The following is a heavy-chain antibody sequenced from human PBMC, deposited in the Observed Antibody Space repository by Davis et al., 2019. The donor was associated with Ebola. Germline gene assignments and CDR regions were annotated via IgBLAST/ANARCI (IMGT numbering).Heavy chain of an antibody. Sequence: SVKVSCKASGGTFSSYAISWVRQAPGQGLEWMGGIIPIFGTANYAQKLQGRVTMTTDTSTSTAYMELRSLRSDDTAVYYCARGGGSYSADYWGQGTLVTVSS. CDR1: GGTFSSYA. J-gene: IGHJ4*02. D-gene: IGHD1-26*01. CDR2: IIPIFGTA. CDR3: ARGGGSYSADY. V-gene: IGHV1-69*05.